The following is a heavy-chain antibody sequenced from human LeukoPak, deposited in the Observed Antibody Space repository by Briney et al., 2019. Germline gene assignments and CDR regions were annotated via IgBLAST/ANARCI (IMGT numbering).Heavy chain of an antibody. J-gene: IGHJ4*02. D-gene: IGHD6-13*01. V-gene: IGHV4-34*01. CDR1: GGSFSGYY. CDR2: INHSGST. Sequence: SETLSLTCAVYGGSFSGYYWSWIRQPPGKGLEWIGEINHSGSTNYNPSLKSRVTISVDTSKNQFSLKLSSVTAADTAVYYCARGRQRAAAGTAPFDYWGQGALVTVSS. CDR3: ARGRQRAAAGTAPFDY.